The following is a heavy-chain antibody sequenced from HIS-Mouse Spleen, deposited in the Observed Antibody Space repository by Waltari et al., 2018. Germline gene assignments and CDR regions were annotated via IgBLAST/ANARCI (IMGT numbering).Heavy chain of an antibody. Sequence: QLQLQESGPGLVKPSETLSLTCTVSGGSISSSSYYWGWIRQPPGKGLEWIGSIYYSGSTYYKPSLKSRVTRSVDTSKNQCSLKLSSVTAADTAVYYCAREIPYSSSWYDWYFDLWGRGTLVTVSS. J-gene: IGHJ2*01. CDR3: AREIPYSSSWYDWYFDL. CDR1: GGSISSSSYY. CDR2: IYYSGST. D-gene: IGHD6-13*01. V-gene: IGHV4-39*07.